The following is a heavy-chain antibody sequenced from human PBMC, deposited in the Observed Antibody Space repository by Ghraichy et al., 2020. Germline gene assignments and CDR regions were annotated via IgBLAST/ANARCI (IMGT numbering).Heavy chain of an antibody. CDR1: GFTFSSNYY. CDR3: AREEGPPEGDVTSGAFDV. Sequence: GGSLRLSCVASGFTFSSNYYMTWVRQAPGKGLEWVANIKQDGSEKFYVDSVKGRFTISRDNAKNSLYLQMNSLRAEDTAVYYCAREEGPPEGDVTSGAFDVWGQGTMVTVSS. CDR2: IKQDGSEK. D-gene: IGHD3-16*01. J-gene: IGHJ3*01. V-gene: IGHV3-7*03.